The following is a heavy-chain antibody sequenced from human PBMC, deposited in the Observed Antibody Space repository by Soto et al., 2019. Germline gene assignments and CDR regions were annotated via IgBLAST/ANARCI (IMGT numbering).Heavy chain of an antibody. J-gene: IGHJ6*02. CDR2: ISAYNGDT. CDR3: ARDRLGNVLYYGMDV. CDR1: GYTFTNYD. V-gene: IGHV1-18*01. Sequence: QVKLVQSGDEVTKPGASVRVSCEAFGYTFTNYDINWLRQLPGQGLEWMGWISAYNGDTNFAQNLQGRVTLTTDTSTDTAYLELRSLRFDDTAVYFCARDRLGNVLYYGMDVWGQGTTVTVSS. D-gene: IGHD1-1*01.